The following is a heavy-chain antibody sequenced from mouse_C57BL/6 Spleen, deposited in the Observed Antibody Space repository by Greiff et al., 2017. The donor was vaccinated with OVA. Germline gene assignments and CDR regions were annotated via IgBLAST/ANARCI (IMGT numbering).Heavy chain of an antibody. D-gene: IGHD2-10*01. CDR1: GYTFTSYW. V-gene: IGHV1-52*01. CDR2: IDPSDSET. Sequence: QVQLKQSGAELVRPGSSVKLSCKASGYTFTSYWMHWVKQRPIQGLEWIGNIDPSDSETHYNQKFKDKATLTVDKSSSTAYMQLSSLTSEDSAVYYCARGSLLYDAMDYWGQGTSVTVSS. CDR3: ARGSLLYDAMDY. J-gene: IGHJ4*01.